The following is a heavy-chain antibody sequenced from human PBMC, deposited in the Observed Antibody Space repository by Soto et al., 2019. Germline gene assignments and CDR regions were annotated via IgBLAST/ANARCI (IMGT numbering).Heavy chain of an antibody. V-gene: IGHV3-23*01. CDR1: GFTFSNYG. Sequence: VSLRLSCAASGFTFSNYGMSWVRQAPGTGLEWVSASSGSGGSTYYADSVKGRFTISRDNSKNTLYLQMNSLRTEGTDVYYCAGFYGDPKGYYYYGMDVWGQGTTVTVSS. CDR2: SSGSGGST. CDR3: AGFYGDPKGYYYYGMDV. D-gene: IGHD4-17*01. J-gene: IGHJ6*02.